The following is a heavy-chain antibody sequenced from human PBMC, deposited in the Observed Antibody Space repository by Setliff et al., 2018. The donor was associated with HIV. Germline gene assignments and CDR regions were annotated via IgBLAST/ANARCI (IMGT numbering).Heavy chain of an antibody. CDR3: ARGRGSSSSWPIDY. CDR2: VNRGRRT. V-gene: IGHV4-34*01. Sequence: SETLSLTCALYGGSFSDYYWSWIRQPPGMGLEWIGEVNRGRRTNYNSSLKSRVTISIDTSRNQFSLTVSSGTAADTAVYFCARGRGSSSSWPIDYWGQGTLVTVSS. J-gene: IGHJ4*02. D-gene: IGHD6-13*01. CDR1: GGSFSDYY.